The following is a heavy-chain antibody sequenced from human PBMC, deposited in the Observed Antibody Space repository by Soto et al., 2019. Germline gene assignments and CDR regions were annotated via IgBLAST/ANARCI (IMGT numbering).Heavy chain of an antibody. J-gene: IGHJ4*02. CDR1: GYTFTSYG. Sequence: VQLVQSGAAVKKPGASVKVSCKASGYTFTSYGISWVRQAPGKGLEWMGWISAYNGNRKNAQKLQGRVTMTTDTSTSTAYMVLRSLRADYTAVYYCARELGAQIVDYWGQGTLVTVSS. CDR3: ARELGAQIVDY. V-gene: IGHV1-18*01. D-gene: IGHD1-26*01. CDR2: ISAYNGNR.